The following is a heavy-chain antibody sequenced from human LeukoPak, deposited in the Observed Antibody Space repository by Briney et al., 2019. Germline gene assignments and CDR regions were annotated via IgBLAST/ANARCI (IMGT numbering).Heavy chain of an antibody. CDR2: ISSSSSYI. Sequence: GGSLRLSCAASGFTFSSYSMNWVRQAPGKGLEWVSSISSSSSYIYYADSVKGRFTISRDNAKNSLYLQMNSLRAEDTAVYYCAREGYYDFRSGPDAFDIWGQGTMVTVSS. D-gene: IGHD3-3*01. CDR3: AREGYYDFRSGPDAFDI. V-gene: IGHV3-21*01. J-gene: IGHJ3*02. CDR1: GFTFSSYS.